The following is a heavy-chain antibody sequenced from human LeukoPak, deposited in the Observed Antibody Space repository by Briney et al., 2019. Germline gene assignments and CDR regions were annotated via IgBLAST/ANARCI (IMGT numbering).Heavy chain of an antibody. CDR2: IIPILGIA. CDR1: GGTFSSYA. CDR3: ARVGDGYPPAPGSAFDI. Sequence: SVKVSCKASGGTFSSYAISRVRQAPGQGLEWMGRIIPILGIANYAQKFQGRVTITADKSTSTAYMELSSLRSEDTAVYYCARVGDGYPPAPGSAFDIWGQGTMVTVSS. J-gene: IGHJ3*02. D-gene: IGHD5-24*01. V-gene: IGHV1-69*04.